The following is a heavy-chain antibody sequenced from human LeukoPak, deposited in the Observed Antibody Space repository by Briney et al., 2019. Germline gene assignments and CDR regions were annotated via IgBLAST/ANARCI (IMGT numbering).Heavy chain of an antibody. J-gene: IGHJ4*02. V-gene: IGHV1-69*05. CDR3: ARDGQYYYDSSGYTHFDY. CDR2: IIPIFGTA. CDR1: GGTFSSYA. Sequence: SVKVSCKASGGTFSSYAISWVRQAPGQGGEWMGGIIPIFGTANYAQKFQGRVTITTDESTSTAYIELSSLRSEDTAVYYCARDGQYYYDSSGYTHFDYWGQGTLVTVSS. D-gene: IGHD3-22*01.